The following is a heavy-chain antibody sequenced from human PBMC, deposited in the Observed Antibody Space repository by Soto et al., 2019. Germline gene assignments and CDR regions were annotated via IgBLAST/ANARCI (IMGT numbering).Heavy chain of an antibody. Sequence: SETLSLTCTVSGGSISSGDYYWSWIRQPPGKGLEGIGYIYYSGSTYYNPSLKSRVTISVDTSKNQFSLKLSSVTAADTAVYYCARVRRPLRHYYYGMDVWGQGTTVTVSS. D-gene: IGHD5-12*01. CDR3: ARVRRPLRHYYYGMDV. J-gene: IGHJ6*02. V-gene: IGHV4-30-4*01. CDR2: IYYSGST. CDR1: GGSISSGDYY.